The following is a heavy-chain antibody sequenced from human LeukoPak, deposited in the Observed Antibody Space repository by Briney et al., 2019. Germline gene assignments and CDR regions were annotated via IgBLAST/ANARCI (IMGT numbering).Heavy chain of an antibody. J-gene: IGHJ4*02. V-gene: IGHV3-23*01. Sequence: PGGSLRLSCAASGFTFSSYAMSWDRQAPGKGLEWVSVISGSGGSTHYADSVKGRFTISRDNSKNTLYLQMNSLRAEDTAVYYCAKGANWNYAGQFDYWGQGTLVTVSS. D-gene: IGHD1-7*01. CDR1: GFTFSSYA. CDR3: AKGANWNYAGQFDY. CDR2: ISGSGGST.